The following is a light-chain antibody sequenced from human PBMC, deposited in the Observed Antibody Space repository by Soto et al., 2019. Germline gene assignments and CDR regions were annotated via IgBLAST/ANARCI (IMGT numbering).Light chain of an antibody. CDR3: AAWDKSLSGYVV. CDR1: SSNIGSNY. V-gene: IGLV1-47*01. J-gene: IGLJ2*01. CDR2: RNN. Sequence: QSVLTQPPSASGTPGQRVTISCSGSSSNIGSNYVYWYQQLPGTAPKLLIYRNNQRPSGVPDRFSGSKSGTSASLAISGLRSEDEADYYCAAWDKSLSGYVVFGGGTKLTVL.